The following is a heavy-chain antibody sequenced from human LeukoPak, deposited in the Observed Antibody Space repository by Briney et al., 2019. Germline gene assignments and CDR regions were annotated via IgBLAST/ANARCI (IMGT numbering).Heavy chain of an antibody. CDR2: ISSSSSTI. J-gene: IGHJ4*02. Sequence: GGSLRLSCAASGFTFSSYSMNWVRQAPGKGLEWVSYISSSSSTIYYADSVKGRFTISRDNAKNSLYLQMNSLRAEDTAVYYCARGEVAAGVDYWGQGTLVTVSS. V-gene: IGHV3-48*01. D-gene: IGHD6-13*01. CDR3: ARGEVAAGVDY. CDR1: GFTFSSYS.